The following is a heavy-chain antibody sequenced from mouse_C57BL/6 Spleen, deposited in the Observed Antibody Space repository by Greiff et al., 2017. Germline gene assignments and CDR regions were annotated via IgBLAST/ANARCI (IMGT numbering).Heavy chain of an antibody. Sequence: EVKLQESGGGLVKPGGSLKLSCAASGFTFSDYGMHWVRQAPEKGLEWVAYISSGSSTIYYADTVKGRFTISRDNAKNTLFLQMTSLRSEDTAMYYCARLYYGNYFDYWGKGTTLTVSS. J-gene: IGHJ2*01. CDR2: ISSGSSTI. V-gene: IGHV5-17*01. CDR3: ARLYYGNYFDY. D-gene: IGHD2-1*01. CDR1: GFTFSDYG.